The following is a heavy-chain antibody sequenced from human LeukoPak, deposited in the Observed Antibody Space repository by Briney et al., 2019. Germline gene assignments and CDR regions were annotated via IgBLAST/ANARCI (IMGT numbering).Heavy chain of an antibody. V-gene: IGHV1-8*03. CDR1: GYTFTSYD. CDR2: MNPNSGNT. J-gene: IGHJ6*03. Sequence: ASVKVSCKASGYTFTSYDINWVRQATGQGLELMGWMNPNSGNTGYAQKFQGRVTITRNTSISTAYMELSSLRSEDTAVYYCARGHLEPVVVPAAMHYYYYMDVWGKGTTVTVSS. CDR3: ARGHLEPVVVPAAMHYYYYMDV. D-gene: IGHD2-2*01.